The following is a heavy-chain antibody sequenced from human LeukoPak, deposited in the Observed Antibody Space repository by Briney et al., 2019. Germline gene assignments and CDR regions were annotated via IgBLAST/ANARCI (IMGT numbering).Heavy chain of an antibody. CDR3: ARDSENRVDAFDI. CDR1: GGSISSGGYY. CDR2: FYYSGST. V-gene: IGHV4-31*03. D-gene: IGHD1-26*01. Sequence: SQTLSLTCTVSGGSISSGGYYWSWIRQHPGKGLEWIGYFYYSGSTYYNPSLKSRVTISVDTSKNQFSLKLSSVTAADTAVYYCARDSENRVDAFDIWGQGTMVTVSS. J-gene: IGHJ3*02.